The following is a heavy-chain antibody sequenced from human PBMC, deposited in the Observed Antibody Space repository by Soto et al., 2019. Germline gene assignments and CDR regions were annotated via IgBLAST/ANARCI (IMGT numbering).Heavy chain of an antibody. CDR1: GFTFSSYG. Sequence: HPGGYLRLSCAASGFTFSSYGMHWVRQAPGKGLEWVSAIWCSGSSKYYADSVKGRFTISRDNSKNTLYLQMNSLRAEDTAVYYCAKRVGSNYPYIKLFFDYWGQGTLVTVSS. CDR3: AKRVGSNYPYIKLFFDY. J-gene: IGHJ4*02. D-gene: IGHD3-10*01. V-gene: IGHV3-33*06. CDR2: IWCSGSSK.